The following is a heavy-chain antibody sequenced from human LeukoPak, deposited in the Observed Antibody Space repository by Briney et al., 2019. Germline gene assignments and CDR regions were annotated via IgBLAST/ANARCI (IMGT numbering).Heavy chain of an antibody. Sequence: PGGSLRLSCAASGFTFSSYEMNWVRQAPGKGLEWVSYISSSGSTIYYADSVKGRFTISRDNAKNSLYLQMNSLRAEDTAVYYCARGGEEDTVADVLLWFGELPPLYYYYYGMDVWGQGTTVTVSS. V-gene: IGHV3-48*03. D-gene: IGHD3-10*01. J-gene: IGHJ6*02. CDR3: ARGGEEDTVADVLLWFGELPPLYYYYYGMDV. CDR1: GFTFSSYE. CDR2: ISSSGSTI.